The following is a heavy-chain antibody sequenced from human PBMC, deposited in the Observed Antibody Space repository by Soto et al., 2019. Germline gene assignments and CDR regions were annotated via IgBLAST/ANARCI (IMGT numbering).Heavy chain of an antibody. Sequence: PXGSLRLSGAASGFSFKNLYMHWVRQAPGKGLERVAVIANDGSYKYYAESLRGRFTISRDNSKKTLYLQMNSPRPEDTALYYCAKLTDDTCSVLDVCDIWGLGTVVTVSS. CDR2: IANDGSYK. CDR3: AKLTDDTCSVLDVCDI. J-gene: IGHJ3*02. D-gene: IGHD3-16*01. CDR1: GFSFKNLY. V-gene: IGHV3-30*18.